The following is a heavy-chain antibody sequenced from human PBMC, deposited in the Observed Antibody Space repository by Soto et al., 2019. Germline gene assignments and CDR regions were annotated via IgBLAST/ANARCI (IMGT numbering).Heavy chain of an antibody. Sequence: GGSLRLSCAASGFTVSSNYMSWVRQAPGKGLEWVSVIYSGGSTYYADSVKGRFTISRDNSKNTLYLQMNSLRAEDTAVYYCASQNPGYCSSTSCYGPYYYYYYMDVWGKGTTVTVSS. CDR3: ASQNPGYCSSTSCYGPYYYYYYMDV. V-gene: IGHV3-66*04. D-gene: IGHD2-2*01. CDR1: GFTVSSNY. J-gene: IGHJ6*03. CDR2: IYSGGST.